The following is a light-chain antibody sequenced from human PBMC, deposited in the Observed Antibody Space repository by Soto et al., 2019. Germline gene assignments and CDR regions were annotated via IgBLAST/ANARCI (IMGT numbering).Light chain of an antibody. CDR3: QSYDSSLRGPYV. Sequence: QSVLTQPPSVSGAPGQRVTISCTGSSSNIGAGYDVHWYQQLPGTAPKLLIYGNSNRPSGVPDRFSGSKSGTSASLAITGLQVEDEADYYCQSYDSSLRGPYVFGTGTKVTVL. V-gene: IGLV1-40*01. J-gene: IGLJ1*01. CDR2: GNS. CDR1: SSNIGAGYD.